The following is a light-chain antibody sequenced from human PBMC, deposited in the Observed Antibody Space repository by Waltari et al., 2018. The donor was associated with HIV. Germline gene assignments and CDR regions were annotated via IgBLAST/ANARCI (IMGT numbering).Light chain of an antibody. CDR2: DVN. V-gene: IGLV2-11*01. CDR1: SSDVGGYNY. J-gene: IGLJ2*01. Sequence: QPRSVSGSPGQSVAISCTGTSSDVGGYNYVSWYQQHPGKAPKLMLSDVNKRPSGVPDRFSGSKSGNTASLTISGLQAEDEADYYCCSYAGDSVVFGGGTKLTVL. CDR3: CSYAGDSVV.